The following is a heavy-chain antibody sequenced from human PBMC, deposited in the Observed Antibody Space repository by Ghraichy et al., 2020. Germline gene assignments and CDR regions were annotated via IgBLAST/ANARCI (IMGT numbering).Heavy chain of an antibody. CDR3: AKEGRYYGSGSYYNDY. J-gene: IGHJ4*02. Sequence: GGSLRLSCAASGFTFSSYAMSWVRQAPGKGLEWVSAISGSGGSTYYADSVKGRFTISRDNSKNTLYLQMNSLRAEDTAVYYCAKEGRYYGSGSYYNDYWGQGTLVTVSS. V-gene: IGHV3-23*01. D-gene: IGHD3-10*01. CDR2: ISGSGGST. CDR1: GFTFSSYA.